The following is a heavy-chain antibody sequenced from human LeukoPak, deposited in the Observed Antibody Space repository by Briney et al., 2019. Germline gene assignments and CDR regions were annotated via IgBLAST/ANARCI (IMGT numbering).Heavy chain of an antibody. CDR2: INPNSGGT. Sequence: GASVKVSCKASGYTFTSYYMHWVRQAPGQGLEWMGRINPNSGGTNYAQKFQGRVTMTRDTSISTAYMELSRLRSDDTAVYYCARDRRDIVLMPFDYWGQGTLVTVSS. CDR3: ARDRRDIVLMPFDY. J-gene: IGHJ4*02. D-gene: IGHD2-8*01. CDR1: GYTFTSYY. V-gene: IGHV1-2*06.